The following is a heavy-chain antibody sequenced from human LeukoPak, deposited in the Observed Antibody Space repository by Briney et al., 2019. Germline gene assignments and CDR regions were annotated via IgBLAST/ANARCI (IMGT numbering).Heavy chain of an antibody. Sequence: PSETLSLTCAVYGGSFSGYYWSWIRQPPGKGLEWTGEINHSGSIDYNPSLKSRVTISVDTSKNQFSLKLSSVTAADTAVYYCARAVDTGAFDIWGQGTMVTVSS. CDR3: ARAVDTGAFDI. V-gene: IGHV4-34*01. CDR1: GGSFSGYY. J-gene: IGHJ3*02. D-gene: IGHD5-18*01. CDR2: INHSGSI.